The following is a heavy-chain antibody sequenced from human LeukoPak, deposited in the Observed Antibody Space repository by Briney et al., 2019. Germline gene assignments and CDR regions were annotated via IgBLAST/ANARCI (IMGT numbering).Heavy chain of an antibody. Sequence: TGGSLRLSCAASGFTFSSYSMNWVRQAPGKGLEWVANIKQDGSEKYYVDSVKGRFTISRDNAKSSLYLQMNSLRAEDTAVYYCARDGAVEGDYWGQGTLVTVSS. CDR2: IKQDGSEK. V-gene: IGHV3-7*01. D-gene: IGHD4/OR15-4a*01. J-gene: IGHJ4*02. CDR1: GFTFSSYS. CDR3: ARDGAVEGDY.